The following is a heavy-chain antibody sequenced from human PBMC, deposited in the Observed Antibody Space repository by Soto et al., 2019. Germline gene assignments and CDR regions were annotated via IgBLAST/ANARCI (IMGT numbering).Heavy chain of an antibody. V-gene: IGHV1-24*01. CDR2: FDPEDGET. D-gene: IGHD3-3*01. CDR1: GYTFTSYY. Sequence: ASVQVSCKASGYTFTSYYMHWVRQAPGKGLEWMGGFDPEDGETIYAQKFQGRVTMTEDTSTDTAYMELSSLRSEDTAVYYCATKAVLRFLEWLQGAFDIWGQGTMVTVSS. J-gene: IGHJ3*02. CDR3: ATKAVLRFLEWLQGAFDI.